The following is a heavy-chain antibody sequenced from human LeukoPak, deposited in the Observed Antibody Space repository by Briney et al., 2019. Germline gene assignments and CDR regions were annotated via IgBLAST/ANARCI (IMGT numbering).Heavy chain of an antibody. CDR2: ITTSSSYI. CDR3: ARDLGGYSYGSHLDY. J-gene: IGHJ4*02. V-gene: IGHV3-21*01. CDR1: GFTFSTYY. D-gene: IGHD5-18*01. Sequence: GGSLRLSCAASGFTFSTYYMNWVRQAPGKGLEWVSSITTSSSYIYYADSVKGRFTISRDDAKNSLYLQMNSLRAEDTAVYYCARDLGGYSYGSHLDYWGQGTLVTVSS.